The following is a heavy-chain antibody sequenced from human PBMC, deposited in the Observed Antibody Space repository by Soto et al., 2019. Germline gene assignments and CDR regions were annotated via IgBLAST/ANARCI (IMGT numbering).Heavy chain of an antibody. Sequence: QLQLQESGPGLVKPSETLSLTCTVSGGSISSSSYYWGWIRQPPGKGLEWIGSIYYSGSTYYNPSLTRRVTLSVHTSHNQFSLNLSSVTAADTAVYYCARLKLTYYDFLTGPAIDYWGQGTLVTVSS. J-gene: IGHJ4*02. CDR2: IYYSGST. CDR1: GGSISSSSYY. V-gene: IGHV4-39*01. CDR3: ARLKLTYYDFLTGPAIDY. D-gene: IGHD3-9*01.